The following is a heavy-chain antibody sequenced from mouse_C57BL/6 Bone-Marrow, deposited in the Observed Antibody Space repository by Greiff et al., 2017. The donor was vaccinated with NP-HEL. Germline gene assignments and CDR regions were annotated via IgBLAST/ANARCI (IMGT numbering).Heavy chain of an antibody. Sequence: VQLQQSGAELMKPGASVKLSCKATGYTFTGYWIEWVKQRPGHGLEWIGEILPGSGSTNYNEKFKGKATFTADTSSNTAYMQLSSLTTEDSAIYYCARKGFYDGYYRYAMDYWGQGTSVTVSS. CDR3: ARKGFYDGYYRYAMDY. D-gene: IGHD2-3*01. CDR2: ILPGSGST. J-gene: IGHJ4*01. CDR1: GYTFTGYW. V-gene: IGHV1-9*01.